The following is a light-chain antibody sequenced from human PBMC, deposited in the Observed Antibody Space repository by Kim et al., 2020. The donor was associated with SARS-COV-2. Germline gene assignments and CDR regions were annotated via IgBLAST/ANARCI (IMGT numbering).Light chain of an antibody. CDR3: QQYDSSRT. V-gene: IGKV3-20*01. CDR2: GAS. Sequence: EIVLTQSPGTLSLSPGERATLSCRASQTVSSNYVAWYQQRPGQAPRLLIYGASTRATGIPDRCSGSGSGTDCTLTISRLEPEDVAVYYWQQYDSSRTFGQGTKVDIK. CDR1: QTVSSNY. J-gene: IGKJ1*01.